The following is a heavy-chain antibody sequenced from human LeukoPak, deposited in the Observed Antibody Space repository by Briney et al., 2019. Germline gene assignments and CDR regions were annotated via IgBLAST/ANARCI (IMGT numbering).Heavy chain of an antibody. CDR3: ARHPPGLRYFDP. CDR1: GGSISGYY. CDR2: IDYSGDT. J-gene: IGHJ5*02. Sequence: PSETLSLICTVSGGSISGYYWSWIRQPPGKALEWIAYIDYSGDTNSNPSLKGRVTISVDTSKNQFSLRLNSVTAADTAFYYCARHPPGLRYFDPWGQGTLVTVSS. D-gene: IGHD3-9*01. V-gene: IGHV4-59*08.